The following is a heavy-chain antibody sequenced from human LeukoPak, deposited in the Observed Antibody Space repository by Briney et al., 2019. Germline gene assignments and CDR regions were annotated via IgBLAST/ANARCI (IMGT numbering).Heavy chain of an antibody. Sequence: KPSETRSLTCSVSGDSVSNDFYYWGWIRQPPGKGLEWVACLSHRGNTWYNPSLESRVTISVDTSKNRFSLNFNSVTAADTALYWCARHNAPRRVGFDFWGQGILVTVPS. V-gene: IGHV4-39*01. CDR3: ARHNAPRRVGFDF. CDR2: LSHRGNT. CDR1: GDSVSNDFYY. D-gene: IGHD3-10*01. J-gene: IGHJ4*02.